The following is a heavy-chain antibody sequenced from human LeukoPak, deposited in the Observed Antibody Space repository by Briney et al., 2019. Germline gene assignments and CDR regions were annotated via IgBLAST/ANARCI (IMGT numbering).Heavy chain of an antibody. CDR1: GFTFSTYS. Sequence: GGSLRLSCAASGFTFSTYSMNWVRQAPGEGLEWVSSISSSSDYLYYADSVQGRFTISRDNAKNSLYLQMNSLRAEDTAVYYCARENWYKFDYWGQGTLVTVSS. D-gene: IGHD1/OR15-1a*01. J-gene: IGHJ4*02. CDR2: ISSSSDYL. CDR3: ARENWYKFDY. V-gene: IGHV3-21*01.